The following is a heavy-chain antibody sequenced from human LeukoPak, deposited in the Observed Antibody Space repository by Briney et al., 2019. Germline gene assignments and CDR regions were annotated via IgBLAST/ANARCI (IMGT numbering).Heavy chain of an antibody. CDR1: GFTFSGYA. J-gene: IGHJ6*02. CDR3: AKGRVRDGMDV. V-gene: IGHV3-23*01. CDR2: ISGSGGGT. Sequence: GGSLRLSCAASGFTFSGYAMNWVRQAPGKGLEWVSSISGSGGGTYYADFVKGRFTISRDNSKNTLYLQMNSLRAEDTATYYCAKGRVRDGMDVWGQGTTVTVSS.